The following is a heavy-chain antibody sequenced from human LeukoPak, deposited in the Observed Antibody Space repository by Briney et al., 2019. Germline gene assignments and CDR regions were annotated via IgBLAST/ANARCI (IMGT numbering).Heavy chain of an antibody. CDR1: GVTFSRYA. CDR3: ARDGAVEMATIFGGYFDY. Sequence: GGSLRLSCAASGVTFSRYAMRGVRHAPGKGVEWVSVISYDGSNKYYADSVKGRFTISRDNSKNTLYLQMNSLRAEDTAVYYCARDGAVEMATIFGGYFDYWGQGTLVTVSS. J-gene: IGHJ4*02. D-gene: IGHD5-24*01. V-gene: IGHV3-30-3*01. CDR2: ISYDGSNK.